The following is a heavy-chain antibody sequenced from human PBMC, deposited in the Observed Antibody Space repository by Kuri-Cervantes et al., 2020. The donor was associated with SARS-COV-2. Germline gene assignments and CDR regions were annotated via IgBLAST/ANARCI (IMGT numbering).Heavy chain of an antibody. D-gene: IGHD3-22*01. CDR1: GGSISSSNW. V-gene: IGHV4-4*02. CDR3: ATSITMIVVVITPEFDY. Sequence: SETLSLTCAVSGGSISSSNWWSWVRQPPGKGLEWIGEIYHSGSTNYNPSLKSRVTISVDTSKNQFSLKLSSVTAADTAVYYCATSITMIVVVITPEFDYWGQGTLVTVSS. J-gene: IGHJ4*02. CDR2: IYHSGST.